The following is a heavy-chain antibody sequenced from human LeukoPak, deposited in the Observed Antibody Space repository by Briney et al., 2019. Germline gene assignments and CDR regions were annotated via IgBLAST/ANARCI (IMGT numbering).Heavy chain of an antibody. CDR1: GFSFSAHW. Sequence: GGSLRLSCTASGFSFSAHWMHWARQLPGKGLVWVSRISPTGSTTSYADSVKGRFTVSRDNAKNTLYLQVNNLRAEDTAVYYCARGPNSNWSGLDFWGQGTLLTVSS. J-gene: IGHJ4*02. CDR3: ARGPNSNWSGLDF. D-gene: IGHD6-6*01. V-gene: IGHV3-74*01. CDR2: ISPTGSTT.